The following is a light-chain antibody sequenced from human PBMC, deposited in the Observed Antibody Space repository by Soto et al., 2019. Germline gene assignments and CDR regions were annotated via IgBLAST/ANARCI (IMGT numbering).Light chain of an antibody. J-gene: IGLJ1*01. CDR1: SSDVGGHDY. Sequence: QSALTQPASVSGSPGQSITISCTGTSSDVGGHDYVSWYQQHPGKAPQLMIYDVSYRPSGVSNRFSGSKSGNTASLTISGLQAEDEDDYYCSSYTSSTTQVFGTGTKLTVL. V-gene: IGLV2-14*03. CDR2: DVS. CDR3: SSYTSSTTQV.